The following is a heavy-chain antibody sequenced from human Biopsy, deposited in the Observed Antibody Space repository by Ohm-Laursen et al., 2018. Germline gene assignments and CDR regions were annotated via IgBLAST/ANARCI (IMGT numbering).Heavy chain of an antibody. CDR3: ARAYYYGAGSFYSPWMEV. J-gene: IGHJ6*02. D-gene: IGHD3-10*01. V-gene: IGHV4-61*08. Sequence: SDTLSLTCTVSGASVNTFDFYWAWIRQPPGKGLEWIGYIFYSGTTKYNPSLQRRVRLSLDTANNQFSLTLRSVSAADTATYYCARAYYYGAGSFYSPWMEVWGQWTTVSVS. CDR2: IFYSGTT. CDR1: GASVNTFDFY.